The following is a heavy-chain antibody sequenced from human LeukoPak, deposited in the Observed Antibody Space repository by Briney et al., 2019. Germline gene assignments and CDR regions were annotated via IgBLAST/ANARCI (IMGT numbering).Heavy chain of an antibody. V-gene: IGHV4-39*01. CDR1: GGSMSSSSHY. D-gene: IGHD6-19*01. CDR3: ARHRRYSSGWYGAFDI. Sequence: SETLSLTCTVSGGSMSSSSHYWGWIRQPPGKGLEWIASIYYIGTTSYNPSLKSRVTISVDTSKKQFSLKLDSVTAADTAVYYYARHRRYSSGWYGAFDIWGQGTMVTAAS. CDR2: IYYIGTT. J-gene: IGHJ3*02.